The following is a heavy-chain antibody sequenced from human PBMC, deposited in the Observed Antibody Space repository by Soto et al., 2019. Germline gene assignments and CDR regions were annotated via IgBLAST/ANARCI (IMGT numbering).Heavy chain of an antibody. J-gene: IGHJ4*02. CDR1: GYSFSNFC. CDR3: SRAGAYGSFYFFDY. CDR2: ISAYKGNT. V-gene: IGHV1-18*01. D-gene: IGHD3-10*01. Sequence: GASVKVSCKASGYSFSNFCFTWVLQAPGQGLEWMGWISAYKGNTDLAQKFQGRVTMTTDTSTSTAYMELWYLTSDDTAVYYCSRAGAYGSFYFFDYWGQGTLVTVSS.